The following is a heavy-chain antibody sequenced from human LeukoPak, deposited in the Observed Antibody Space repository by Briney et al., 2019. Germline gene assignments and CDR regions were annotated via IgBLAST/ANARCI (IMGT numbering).Heavy chain of an antibody. J-gene: IGHJ3*02. CDR1: GGSITSYY. CDR3: ARASCSSTSCYPNI. D-gene: IGHD2-2*01. CDR2: ISSSGST. V-gene: IGHV4-59*12. Sequence: SETLSLTCSVSGGSITSYYWSWIRQPPGKGLEWIGYISSSGSTNYNPSLKSRVTISVDRSKNQFSLKLSSVTAADTAVYYCARASCSSTSCYPNIWGQGTMVTVSS.